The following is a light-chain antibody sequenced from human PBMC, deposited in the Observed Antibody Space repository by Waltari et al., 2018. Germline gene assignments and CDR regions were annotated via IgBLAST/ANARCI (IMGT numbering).Light chain of an antibody. CDR3: QVWDNGNDQLV. J-gene: IGLJ3*02. V-gene: IGLV3-21*02. Sequence: SYVLTQSPSVSAAPGQTARITCDGDNIESKSVHWYQQKPGQAPVGVVYDDSDRPSGIPERFSGSNSGNTATLTISRVEDGDEADYYCQVWDNGNDQLVFGGGTRLTVL. CDR1: NIESKS. CDR2: DDS.